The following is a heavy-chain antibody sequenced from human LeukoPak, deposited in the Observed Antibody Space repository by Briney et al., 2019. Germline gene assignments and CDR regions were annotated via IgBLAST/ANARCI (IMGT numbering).Heavy chain of an antibody. J-gene: IGHJ4*02. CDR1: GGSISSHY. CDR3: ARGGGVTYYDSTGYLWYFDY. D-gene: IGHD3-22*01. Sequence: ASETLSLTCTVPGGSISSHYWSWIRQPPGKGLEWIVYIYYSGSTKFNPSLKSRVTISVDTSKNQFSLKLSSVTAADTAVYYCARGGGVTYYDSTGYLWYFDYWGQGTLVTVSS. V-gene: IGHV4-59*11. CDR2: IYYSGST.